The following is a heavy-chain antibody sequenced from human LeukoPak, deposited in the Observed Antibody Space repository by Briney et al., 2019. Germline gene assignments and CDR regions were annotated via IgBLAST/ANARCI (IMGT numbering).Heavy chain of an antibody. CDR2: IIPIFGTA. J-gene: IGHJ5*02. CDR3: ARDMAVTRNNWFDP. V-gene: IGHV1-69*01. CDR1: GGTFSSYA. Sequence: EASVTVSCTASGGTFSSYAISWVRQAPGQGLEWMGGIIPIFGTANYAQKFQGRVTITADESTSTAYMELSSLRSEDTAVYYCARDMAVTRNNWFDPRGQGTLVTVSS. D-gene: IGHD4-11*01.